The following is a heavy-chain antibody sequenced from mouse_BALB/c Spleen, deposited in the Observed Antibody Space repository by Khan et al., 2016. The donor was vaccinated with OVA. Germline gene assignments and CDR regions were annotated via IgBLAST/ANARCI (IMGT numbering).Heavy chain of an antibody. V-gene: IGHV3-2*02. CDR2: ISYSGRT. CDR1: GYSITSDYA. D-gene: IGHD1-1*01. Sequence: EVQLQESGPGLVKPSQSLSLTCTVTGYSITSDYAWNWIRQFPGNKLELMGYISYSGRTSYTPSLKSRISITRDTSKNQFFMQLSSVTTEDTATYYCARSVTITTVVATDFDYWGQGTTLTVSS. J-gene: IGHJ2*01. CDR3: ARSVTITTVVATDFDY.